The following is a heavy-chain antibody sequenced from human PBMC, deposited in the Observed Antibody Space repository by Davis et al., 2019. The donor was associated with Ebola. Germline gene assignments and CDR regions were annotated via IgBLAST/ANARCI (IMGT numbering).Heavy chain of an antibody. CDR3: AKETSGYYNY. Sequence: PGGSLRLSCAASGFTFSSYGMHWVRQAPGKGLEWVAVISYDGSNKYYADSVKGRFTISRDNSKNTLYLQMNSLRAEDTAVYYCAKETSGYYNYWGQGTLVTVSS. J-gene: IGHJ4*02. CDR2: ISYDGSNK. CDR1: GFTFSSYG. D-gene: IGHD3-22*01. V-gene: IGHV3-30*18.